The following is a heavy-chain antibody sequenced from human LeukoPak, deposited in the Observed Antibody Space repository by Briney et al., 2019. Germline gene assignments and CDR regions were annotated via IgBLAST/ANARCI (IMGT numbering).Heavy chain of an antibody. CDR3: ARGHCSGGSCFSAWFDP. Sequence: PSDTLSLTCTVSGGCISSYFWSWIRQPPGKGLEWMGYVYYSGSTNYNPSLKSRVSISVDTSKNQFSLQLSSVTAADTAVYYCARGHCSGGSCFSAWFDPWGQGTLVSVSS. CDR1: GGCISSYF. V-gene: IGHV4-59*07. CDR2: VYYSGST. J-gene: IGHJ5*02. D-gene: IGHD2-15*01.